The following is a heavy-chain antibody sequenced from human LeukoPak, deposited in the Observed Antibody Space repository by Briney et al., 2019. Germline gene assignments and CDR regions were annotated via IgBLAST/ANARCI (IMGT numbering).Heavy chain of an antibody. Sequence: ASVKVSCKASGGTFSSYAISWVRQAPGQGLEWMGGIIPIFGTANYAQKFQGRVTITADKSTSTAYMELSSLRSEDTAVYYCARFAPGNEGMYYYDSSGYPRSHFDYWGQGTLVTVSS. CDR3: ARFAPGNEGMYYYDSSGYPRSHFDY. CDR1: GGTFSSYA. CDR2: IIPIFGTA. J-gene: IGHJ4*02. D-gene: IGHD3-22*01. V-gene: IGHV1-69*06.